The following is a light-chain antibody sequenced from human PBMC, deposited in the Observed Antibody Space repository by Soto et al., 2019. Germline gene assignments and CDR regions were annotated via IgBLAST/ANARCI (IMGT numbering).Light chain of an antibody. V-gene: IGKV1-33*01. CDR2: DVS. J-gene: IGKJ1*01. CDR3: HQYHDVPPA. Sequence: DIQMTQSPSSLSASVGDRVTITCQASQDIRNCLNWYQQKPGEAPNLLIYDVSNLETGVPSRFSGSGSGTDFTLSISSLQPEDVATNYCHQYHDVPPAFGQGTKVELK. CDR1: QDIRNC.